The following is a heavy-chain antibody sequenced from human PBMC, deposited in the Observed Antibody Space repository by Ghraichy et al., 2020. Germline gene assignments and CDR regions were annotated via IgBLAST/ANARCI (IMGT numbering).Heavy chain of an antibody. CDR3: AKQLGSCRGGNCYFDY. J-gene: IGHJ4*02. Sequence: LSLTCAASGFVFNSYAMAWVRQAPGTGLEWLSSVSSDGAGTYYADSVKGRFTMSRDNSKNTLYLQMSDLTADDTAVYHCAKQLGSCRGGNCYFDYWGQGTLVTVSS. CDR1: GFVFNSYA. CDR2: VSSDGAGT. D-gene: IGHD2-15*01. V-gene: IGHV3-23*01.